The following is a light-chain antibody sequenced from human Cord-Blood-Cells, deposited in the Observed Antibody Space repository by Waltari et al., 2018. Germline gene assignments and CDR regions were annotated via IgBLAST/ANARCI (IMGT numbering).Light chain of an antibody. Sequence: NFMLTQPHSVSESPGKTVTISCTRSSGSIASNYVQWYQQRPGSASTTVIYEVTQKPSGVPDRFSGSIDSSSNSASLTISGLKTEDEADYYCQSYDSSNQVFGGGTKLTVL. CDR1: SGSIASNY. CDR2: EVT. J-gene: IGLJ3*02. V-gene: IGLV6-57*03. CDR3: QSYDSSNQV.